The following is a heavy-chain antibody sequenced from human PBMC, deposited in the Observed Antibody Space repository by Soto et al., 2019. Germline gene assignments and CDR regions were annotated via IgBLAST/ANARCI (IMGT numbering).Heavy chain of an antibody. J-gene: IGHJ5*01. D-gene: IGHD2-15*01. V-gene: IGHV4-39*02. Sequence: QLQLRESGPGLVKPSETLSLTCSVSGDSVSSISHYWAWIRLSPGKGLEWIGSIYYTGHTYYNPSLRRRVTLSLDTSKNQFSLKLRSVTAADTAVYYCAKDTIRLGFCSGGTCSSDSWGQGTLVTVSS. CDR1: GDSVSSISHY. CDR2: IYYTGHT. CDR3: AKDTIRLGFCSGGTCSSDS.